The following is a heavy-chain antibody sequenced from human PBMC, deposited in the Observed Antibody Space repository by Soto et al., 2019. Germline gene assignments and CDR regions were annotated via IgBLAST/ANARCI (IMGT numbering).Heavy chain of an antibody. CDR3: AVRQNLGSCSGGSCYGY. D-gene: IGHD2-15*01. V-gene: IGHV4-31*03. CDR1: GVSVNSGGFY. J-gene: IGHJ4*02. CDR2: IYYTGST. Sequence: QVLLQESGPGLVKPSQTLSLTCSVSGVSVNSGGFYWTYIRQHPEKGLEFLGYIYYTGSTFYGPSLRSRLTISLDTSKNLFSLSLTSVTAADTAVYYCAVRQNLGSCSGGSCYGYWGQGTLVTVSS.